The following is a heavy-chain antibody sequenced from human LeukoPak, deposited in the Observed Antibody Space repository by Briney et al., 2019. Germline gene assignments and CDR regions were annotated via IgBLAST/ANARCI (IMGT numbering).Heavy chain of an antibody. CDR1: GYTFGNYN. V-gene: IGHV3-21*01. J-gene: IGHJ4*02. Sequence: GGSLRLSCAASGYTFGNYNMNWVRQAPGKGLEWVSSITSSSSYMYYADSVKGRFTISRDNAKNSLYLQMNSLRAEDTAVYYCARDQSSGWPYYFDYWGQGTLVTVSS. CDR3: ARDQSSGWPYYFDY. D-gene: IGHD6-19*01. CDR2: ITSSSSYM.